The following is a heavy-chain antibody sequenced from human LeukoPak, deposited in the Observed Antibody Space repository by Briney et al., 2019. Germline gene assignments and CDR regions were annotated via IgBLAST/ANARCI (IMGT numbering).Heavy chain of an antibody. CDR2: ISSSSSYI. CDR3: ARDRTTVTTFDY. V-gene: IGHV3-21*01. CDR1: GFIVSSNC. D-gene: IGHD4-17*01. Sequence: GGSLRLSCAASGFIVSSNCMNWVRQAPGKGLEWVSSISSSSSYIYYADSVKGRFTISRDNAKNSLYLQMNTLRAEDTAVYYCARDRTTVTTFDYWGQGTLVTVSS. J-gene: IGHJ4*02.